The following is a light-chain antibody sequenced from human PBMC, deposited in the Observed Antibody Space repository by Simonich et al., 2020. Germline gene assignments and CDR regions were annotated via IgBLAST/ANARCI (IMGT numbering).Light chain of an antibody. CDR2: WAS. J-gene: IGKJ1*01. CDR1: QSVLYSSKNKNY. CDR3: QQYYSTPRT. V-gene: IGKV4-1*01. Sequence: DIVMTQSPDSLAVSLGERAPINCKSSQSVLYSSKNKNYLAWYQQKPGQPPKLLLYWASTRESGVPDRFSGSGSGTDFTLTISSLQAEDGAVYYCQQYYSTPRTFGQGTKVEIK.